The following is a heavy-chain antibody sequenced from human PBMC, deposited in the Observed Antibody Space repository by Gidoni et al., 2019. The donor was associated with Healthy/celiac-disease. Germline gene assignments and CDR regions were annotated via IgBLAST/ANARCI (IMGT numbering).Heavy chain of an antibody. D-gene: IGHD3-22*01. CDR1: GFPFSSYA. CDR2: ISGSGGST. Sequence: EVQLLESGGGLVQPGGSLRLSCAASGFPFSSYAMSWVRQAPGKGLEWVTAISGSGGSTYYADAVKGRFTISRDNSKNTLYLQMNSLRAEDTAVYYCASRNYYDSSGYLVWGQGTLVTVSS. CDR3: ASRNYYDSSGYLV. J-gene: IGHJ4*02. V-gene: IGHV3-23*01.